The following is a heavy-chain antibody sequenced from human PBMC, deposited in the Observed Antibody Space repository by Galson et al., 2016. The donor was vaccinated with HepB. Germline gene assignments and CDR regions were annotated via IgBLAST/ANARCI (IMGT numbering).Heavy chain of an antibody. CDR2: ISSRSSTI. V-gene: IGHV3-11*04. J-gene: IGHJ3*01. D-gene: IGHD5-18*01. CDR3: VRGGDTVIGAAFDV. Sequence: SLRLSFAASGFNFGAYYMSWIRQAPGKGLEWISYISSRSSTIYYADSVKGRFTISRDNAKNSLFLQMNSLRAEDTAVYYCVRGGDTVIGAAFDVWGQGTMVTVSS. CDR1: GFNFGAYY.